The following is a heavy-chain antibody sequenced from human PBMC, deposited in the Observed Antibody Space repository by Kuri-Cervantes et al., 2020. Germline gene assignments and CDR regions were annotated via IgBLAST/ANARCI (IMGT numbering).Heavy chain of an antibody. CDR1: GYISDYAW. J-gene: IGHJ4*02. Sequence: GGSLRLSCAASGYISDYAWKRGVRQAPGKGLEWVSYISSSSSTIYYADSVKGRFTISRDNAKNSLYLQMNSLRAEDTALYYCAKGGTYYGSGSYYPPSPHFDYWGQGTLVTVSS. D-gene: IGHD3-10*01. CDR2: ISSSSSTI. V-gene: IGHV3-11*01. CDR3: AKGGTYYGSGSYYPPSPHFDY.